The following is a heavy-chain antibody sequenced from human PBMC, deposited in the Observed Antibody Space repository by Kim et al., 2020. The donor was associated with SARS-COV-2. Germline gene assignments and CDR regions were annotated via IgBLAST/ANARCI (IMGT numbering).Heavy chain of an antibody. D-gene: IGHD3-3*01. CDR3: ARDGTYYDFWSGYYTGWFDP. V-gene: IGHV1-46*01. CDR1: GYTFTSYY. CDR2: INPSGGST. Sequence: ASVKVSCKASGYTFTSYYMHWVRQAPGQGLEWMGIINPSGGSTSYAQKFQGRVTMTRDTSTSTVYMELSSLRSEDTAVYYCARDGTYYDFWSGYYTGWFDPWGQGTLVTVSS. J-gene: IGHJ5*02.